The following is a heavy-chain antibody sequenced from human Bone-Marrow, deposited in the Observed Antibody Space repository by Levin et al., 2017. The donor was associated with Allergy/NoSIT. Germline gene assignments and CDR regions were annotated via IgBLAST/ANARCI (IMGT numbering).Heavy chain of an antibody. Sequence: GGSLRLSCAGSGYTFSIFSMNWVRQAPGKGLEWVSYIDGSSSTIDYADSVKGRFTISRDNARNSLYLQMNSLRDEDTAVYYCARERWQNDYWGQGALVTVSS. J-gene: IGHJ4*02. CDR2: IDGSSSTI. V-gene: IGHV3-48*02. CDR1: GYTFSIFS. D-gene: IGHD4-23*01. CDR3: ARERWQNDY.